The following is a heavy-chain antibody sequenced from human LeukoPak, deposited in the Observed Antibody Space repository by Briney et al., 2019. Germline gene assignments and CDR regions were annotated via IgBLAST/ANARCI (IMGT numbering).Heavy chain of an antibody. D-gene: IGHD3-10*01. Sequence: GSSVTVSCKTSRDTLTPHGIHWVRQAPGQGLEWMGWINPVRGYTKYSEKLQGTVTFTRDTDATTAYLEVNNLRSEDTAVYYGARDGSSIIWSGDPDNWFDPWGQGTLVTVSS. CDR2: INPVRGYT. CDR3: ARDGSSIIWSGDPDNWFDP. V-gene: IGHV1-3*01. J-gene: IGHJ5*02. CDR1: RDTLTPHG.